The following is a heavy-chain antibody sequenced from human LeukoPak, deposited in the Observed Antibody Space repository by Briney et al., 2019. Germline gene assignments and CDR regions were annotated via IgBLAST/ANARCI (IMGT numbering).Heavy chain of an antibody. CDR3: ARVDPSNMDV. D-gene: IGHD2-2*01. Sequence: PSETLSLTCTVSGGSTSSYYWSWIRQPPGKGLEWIGYIYYSGSTNYNPSLKSRVTISVDTSKNQFSLKLSSVTAADTAVYYCARVDPSNMDVWGKGTTVTVSS. J-gene: IGHJ6*03. CDR1: GGSTSSYY. V-gene: IGHV4-59*01. CDR2: IYYSGST.